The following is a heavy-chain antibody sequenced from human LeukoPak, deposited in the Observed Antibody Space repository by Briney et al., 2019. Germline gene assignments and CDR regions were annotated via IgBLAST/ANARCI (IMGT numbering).Heavy chain of an antibody. CDR2: INRSGST. V-gene: IGHV4-34*01. CDR1: GGSFSGYY. J-gene: IGHJ4*02. Sequence: PSETLSLTCAVYGGSFSGYYWIWIRQPPGKGLERIGEINRSGSTTYNPSLKSRVTISLDTSKNQFSLKLSSVTAADTAVYYCASSLVRADMVTGIDYWGQGTLVTVSS. D-gene: IGHD5-18*01. CDR3: ASSLVRADMVTGIDY.